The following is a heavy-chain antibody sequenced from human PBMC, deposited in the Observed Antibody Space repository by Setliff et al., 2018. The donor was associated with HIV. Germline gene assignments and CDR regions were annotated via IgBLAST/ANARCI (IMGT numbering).Heavy chain of an antibody. J-gene: IGHJ5*02. V-gene: IGHV4-39*01. CDR1: GVSINRTDHY. Sequence: PSETLSLTCSVSGVSINRTDHYWGWIRQSPRKRLEWIGSVSQSGSTYYNPSLKSRITISVDRSKNLFSLKLISVTAADQGVYYCARVPVPGANWFDPWGLGTLVTVSS. CDR3: ARVPVPGANWFDP. CDR2: VSQSGST.